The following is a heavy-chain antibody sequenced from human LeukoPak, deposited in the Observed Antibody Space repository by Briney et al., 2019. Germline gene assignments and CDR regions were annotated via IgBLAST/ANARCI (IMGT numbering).Heavy chain of an antibody. J-gene: IGHJ3*01. CDR3: ARGDSSSILINDAFDF. CDR1: GFTFSSYE. CDR2: ISSSSRTI. Sequence: GGSLRLSCAASGFTFSSYEMNWIRQAPGKGLEWVAYISSSSRTIYYADSVKGRFTIPRDNAKNSLSLQLSSLRGEDTALYYCARGDSSSILINDAFDFWGQGTMVTVSS. V-gene: IGHV3-48*03. D-gene: IGHD2-21*01.